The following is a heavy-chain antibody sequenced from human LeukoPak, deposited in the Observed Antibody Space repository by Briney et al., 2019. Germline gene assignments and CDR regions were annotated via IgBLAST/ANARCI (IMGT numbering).Heavy chain of an antibody. V-gene: IGHV4-39*01. CDR3: ARLPRPVGSIPHDAFDI. CDR1: GGSISSSTYY. CDR2: IYYSGST. D-gene: IGHD1-26*01. J-gene: IGHJ3*02. Sequence: PSETLSLTCAVSGGSISSSTYYWGWIRQPPGKGLDWIGNIYYSGSTHYKPSLKSRVTISIDTSKNQFSLTLSSVTAANTAVYYCARLPRPVGSIPHDAFDIWGQGTMVTVPS.